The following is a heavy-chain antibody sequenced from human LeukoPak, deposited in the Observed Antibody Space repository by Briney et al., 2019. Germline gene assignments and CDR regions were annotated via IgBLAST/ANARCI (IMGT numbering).Heavy chain of an antibody. Sequence: PGGSLRLSCAASGFTFSSYSMNWVRQAPGKGLEWVSSISSSSSYIYYADSVKGRFTISRDNAKNSLYLQMNSLRAEDTAVYYCASYYGSGSYQYFQHWGQGTLVTVSS. CDR3: ASYYGSGSYQYFQH. V-gene: IGHV3-21*01. CDR2: ISSSSSYI. J-gene: IGHJ1*01. CDR1: GFTFSSYS. D-gene: IGHD3-10*01.